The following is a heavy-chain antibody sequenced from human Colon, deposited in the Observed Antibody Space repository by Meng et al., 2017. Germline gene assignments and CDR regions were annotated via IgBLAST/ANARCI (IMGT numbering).Heavy chain of an antibody. D-gene: IGHD2-2*01. V-gene: IGHV4-4*02. CDR3: ASGRKYCSSTSCYGQFDY. CDR1: GGSISSSNW. Sequence: GQLQESGPGLGKPSGTLSLTCAVSGGSISSSNWWSWGRQPPGKGLEWIGEIYHSGSTNYNPSLKSRVTISVDKSKNQFSLKLSSVTAADTAVYYCASGRKYCSSTSCYGQFDYWGQGTLVTVSS. J-gene: IGHJ4*02. CDR2: IYHSGST.